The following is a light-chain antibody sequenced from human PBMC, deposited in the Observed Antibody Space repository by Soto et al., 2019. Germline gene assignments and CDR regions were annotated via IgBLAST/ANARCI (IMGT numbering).Light chain of an antibody. CDR1: SSDVGSYNL. V-gene: IGLV2-14*02. CDR2: EGS. Sequence: QSALTQPASVSGSPGQSITISCTGNSSDVGSYNLVSWYQQHPGKAPNLMIYEGSKRPSGVSNRVSGSKSGNTASLTISGLQAEDEADYDCSSFASSSTPYVFGTGTKVTVL. J-gene: IGLJ1*01. CDR3: SSFASSSTPYV.